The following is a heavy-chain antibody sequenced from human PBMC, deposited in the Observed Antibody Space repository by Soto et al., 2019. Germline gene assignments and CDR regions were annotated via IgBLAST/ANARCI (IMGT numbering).Heavy chain of an antibody. Sequence: QVQLQESGPGLVKPSETLSLTCTVSGGSISSYYWSWIRQPPGKGLEWIGNIYYSGSTNYNPSLKSRVTISVDTSKNQFSLKLSYVTAAATAVYYCARGYGDYVSDYWGQGTLVTVSS. V-gene: IGHV4-59*01. D-gene: IGHD4-17*01. CDR2: IYYSGST. J-gene: IGHJ4*02. CDR1: GGSISSYY. CDR3: ARGYGDYVSDY.